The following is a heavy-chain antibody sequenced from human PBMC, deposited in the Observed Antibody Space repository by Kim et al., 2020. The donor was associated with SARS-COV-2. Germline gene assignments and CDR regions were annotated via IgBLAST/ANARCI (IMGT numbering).Heavy chain of an antibody. V-gene: IGHV3-74*01. CDR3: ARGSYYAMDV. J-gene: IGHJ6*02. CDR1: GFSLSSHW. CDR2: ISIDGRTT. Sequence: GGSLRLSCAASGFSLSSHWMHWVRQAPGKGLVWVSGISIDGRTTRYADFVKGRFTSSRDNAKNTLYMNMNSLSAEDTAVYYCARGSYYAMDVWGQGTTGTVCS.